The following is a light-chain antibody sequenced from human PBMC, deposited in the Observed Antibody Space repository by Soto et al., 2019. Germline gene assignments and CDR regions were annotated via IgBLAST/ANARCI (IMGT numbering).Light chain of an antibody. Sequence: QSVLTQPASVSGSPGQAITISCTGTSSDVGANNYVSWYQQHPGKAPKLMIYGVTNRPSGVSDRFSGSKSGNMAFLTISGPQAEDEADYYCSPYTSSSTRVFGNGTKVTVL. J-gene: IGLJ1*01. CDR3: SPYTSSSTRV. CDR2: GVT. V-gene: IGLV2-14*01. CDR1: SSDVGANNY.